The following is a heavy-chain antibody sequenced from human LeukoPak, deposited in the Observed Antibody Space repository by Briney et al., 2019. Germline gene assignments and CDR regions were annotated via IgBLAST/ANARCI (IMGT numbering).Heavy chain of an antibody. CDR2: ISAYNGNT. Sequence: ASVKVSCKASGYTFTSYGISWVRQAPGQGLEWMGWISAYNGNTNYAQKLQGRVTMTTDTSTSTAYMELRSLRSDDTAVYYCARDFDDSWSGYRINWFDPWGQGTLVTVSS. D-gene: IGHD3-3*01. CDR1: GYTFTSYG. CDR3: ARDFDDSWSGYRINWFDP. V-gene: IGHV1-18*01. J-gene: IGHJ5*02.